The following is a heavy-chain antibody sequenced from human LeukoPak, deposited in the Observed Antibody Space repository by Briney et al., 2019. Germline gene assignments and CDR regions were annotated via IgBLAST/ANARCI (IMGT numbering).Heavy chain of an antibody. D-gene: IGHD6-13*01. Sequence: GGSLRLSCAASGFTFSSYWMHWVRQAPGKGLVWVSRINSDGSSTSYADSVKGRFTISRDNAKNTLYLQVNSLRAEDTAVYYCARMGIAAAGTFGMDVWGQGTTVTVSS. CDR1: GFTFSSYW. J-gene: IGHJ6*02. V-gene: IGHV3-74*01. CDR2: INSDGSST. CDR3: ARMGIAAAGTFGMDV.